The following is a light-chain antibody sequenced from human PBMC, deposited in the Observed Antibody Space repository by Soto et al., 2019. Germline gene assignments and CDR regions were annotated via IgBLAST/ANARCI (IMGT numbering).Light chain of an antibody. CDR2: AAS. V-gene: IGKV3-15*01. Sequence: ELVMTQSPGTLSVSPGERATLSCRASQTIGNNLAWYQQSPGQAPRLLIYAASTRATGTPPRFSGSGSGTEFTLTISSLQSEDFAFYYCQYYNNWPPSITFGQGTRLEIK. CDR1: QTIGNN. CDR3: QYYNNWPPSIT. J-gene: IGKJ5*01.